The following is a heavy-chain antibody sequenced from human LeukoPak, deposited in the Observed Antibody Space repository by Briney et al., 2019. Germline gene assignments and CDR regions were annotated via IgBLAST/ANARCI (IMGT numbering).Heavy chain of an antibody. V-gene: IGHV4-59*01. J-gene: IGHJ5*02. CDR3: AREPGWFDP. CDR2: IYYSGST. CDR1: GGSISSYY. Sequence: SXTLSLTCTVSGGSISSYYWSWIRQPPGKGMEWIGYIYYSGSTNYNPSLKSRVTISVDTSKNQFSLKLSSVTAADTAVYYCAREPGWFDPWGQGTLVTVSS.